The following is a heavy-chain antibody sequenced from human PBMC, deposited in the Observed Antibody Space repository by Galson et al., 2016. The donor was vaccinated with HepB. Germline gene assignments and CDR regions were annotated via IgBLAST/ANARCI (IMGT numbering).Heavy chain of an antibody. CDR2: VFYSGSA. CDR1: GDAISSGRYY. J-gene: IGHJ4*02. V-gene: IGHV4-61*10. CDR3: ARVARLRYFDS. D-gene: IGHD2-21*02. Sequence: SETLSLTCNVSGDAISSGRYYWSWIRQPAGKGLEYIGRVFYSGSATYNPSLQSRVTISVDTDKNHFSLRLTSVTAADTAIDYCARVARLRYFDSWGQGIRVTVSS.